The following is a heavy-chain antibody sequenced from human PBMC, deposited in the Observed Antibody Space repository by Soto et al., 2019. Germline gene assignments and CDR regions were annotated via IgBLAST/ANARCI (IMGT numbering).Heavy chain of an antibody. CDR3: ARAYSSSRAAAFDI. D-gene: IGHD6-13*01. Sequence: SXTLSLTCTVSGGSISSYYWSWIRQPPVKGLEWIGYIYYSGSTNYNPSLKSRVTISVDTSKNQFSLKLSSVTAADTAVYYCARAYSSSRAAAFDIWGQGTMVTVSS. V-gene: IGHV4-59*01. CDR1: GGSISSYY. J-gene: IGHJ3*02. CDR2: IYYSGST.